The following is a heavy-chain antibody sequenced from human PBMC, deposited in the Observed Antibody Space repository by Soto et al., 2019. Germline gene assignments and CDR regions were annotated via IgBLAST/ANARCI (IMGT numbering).Heavy chain of an antibody. CDR3: ARPYGGKIGDAPDL. Sequence: GGSLRLSCAASGFTFGIYGMSWVRQVPGKGLEWVSTISDSGDSAYYADSVKGRFTISRDNSQNTLYLQMNSLRAEDTAVYYCARPYGGKIGDAPDLWGQGTMVTVSS. CDR1: GFTFGIYG. V-gene: IGHV3-23*01. D-gene: IGHD2-15*01. CDR2: ISDSGDSA. J-gene: IGHJ3*01.